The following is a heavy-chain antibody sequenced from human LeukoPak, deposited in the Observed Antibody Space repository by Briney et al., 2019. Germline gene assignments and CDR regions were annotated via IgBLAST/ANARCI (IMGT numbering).Heavy chain of an antibody. CDR2: ISSSGSTI. D-gene: IGHD6-13*01. CDR1: GFTFSDYY. CDR3: ARDLSRLEGIAAAGRADY. V-gene: IGHV3-11*01. Sequence: GGSLRLSCAASGFTFSDYYMSWIRQAPGKGLEWVSYISSSGSTIYYADSVKGRFTISRDNAKNSLYLQMNSLRAEDTAVYYCARDLSRLEGIAAAGRADYWGQGTLVTVSS. J-gene: IGHJ4*02.